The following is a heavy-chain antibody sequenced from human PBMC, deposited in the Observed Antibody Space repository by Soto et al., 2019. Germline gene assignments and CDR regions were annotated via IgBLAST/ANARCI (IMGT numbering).Heavy chain of an antibody. J-gene: IGHJ4*02. CDR1: GFIFSVYS. D-gene: IGHD6-13*01. CDR3: ARDWAAALDY. V-gene: IGHV3-21*01. CDR2: ISGSRGYI. Sequence: PGGCLRLSCAASGFIFSVYSMNWVRQAPGKGLEWVSSISGSRGYIYYGDSVKGRFTISRDNAKNSVVLQMNNLRAEDTAVYYCARDWAAALDYWGPGTLVTVSS.